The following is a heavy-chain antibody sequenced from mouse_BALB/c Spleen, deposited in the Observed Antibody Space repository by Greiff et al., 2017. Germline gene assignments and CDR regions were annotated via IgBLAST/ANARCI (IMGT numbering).Heavy chain of an antibody. Sequence: EVQLVESGGSLVQPGGSLKLSCAASGFTFSSYGMSWVRQTPDKRLELVATINSNGGSTYYPDSVKGRFTISRDNAKNTLYLQMSSLKSEDTAMYYCARGSIYYDYEGFAYWGQGTLVTVSA. CDR3: ARGSIYYDYEGFAY. V-gene: IGHV5-6-3*01. CDR1: GFTFSSYG. J-gene: IGHJ3*01. D-gene: IGHD2-4*01. CDR2: INSNGGST.